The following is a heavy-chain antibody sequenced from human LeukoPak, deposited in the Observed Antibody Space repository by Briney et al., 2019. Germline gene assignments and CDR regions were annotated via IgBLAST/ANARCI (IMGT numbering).Heavy chain of an antibody. Sequence: ASVKVSCKASGYTFTGYYMHWVRQAPGQGLEWMGWISAYNGNTNYAQKLQGRVTMTTDTSTSTAYMELRSLRSDDTAVYYCAREDVVATIIDYWGQGTMVTVSS. V-gene: IGHV1-18*04. CDR3: AREDVVATIIDY. CDR2: ISAYNGNT. D-gene: IGHD5-12*01. CDR1: GYTFTGYY. J-gene: IGHJ4*02.